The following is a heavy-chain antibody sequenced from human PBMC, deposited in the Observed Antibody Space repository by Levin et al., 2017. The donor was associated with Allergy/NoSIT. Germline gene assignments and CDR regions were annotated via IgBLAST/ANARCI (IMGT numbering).Heavy chain of an antibody. D-gene: IGHD2-15*01. J-gene: IGHJ6*02. CDR1: GFTFSSYA. Sequence: GESLKISCAASGFTFSSYAMHWVRQAPGKGLEWVAVISYDGSNKYYADSVKGRFTISRDNSKNTLYLQMNSLRAEDTAVYYCARAVRIFLPRYGMDVWGQGTTVTVSS. CDR3: ARAVRIFLPRYGMDV. CDR2: ISYDGSNK. V-gene: IGHV3-30-3*01.